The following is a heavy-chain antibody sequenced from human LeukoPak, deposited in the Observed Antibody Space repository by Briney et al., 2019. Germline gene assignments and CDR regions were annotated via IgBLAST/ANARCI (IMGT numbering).Heavy chain of an antibody. D-gene: IGHD6-13*01. CDR1: GGSFSGYY. Sequence: SETLSLTCAVYGGSFSGYYWSWIRQPPGKGREWIGEINHSGSTNYNPSLKSRVTISVDTSKNQFSLKLSSVTAADTAVYYCARGAYPGYSSSWPYYYYGMDVWGQGTTVTVSS. V-gene: IGHV4-34*01. CDR2: INHSGST. CDR3: ARGAYPGYSSSWPYYYYGMDV. J-gene: IGHJ6*02.